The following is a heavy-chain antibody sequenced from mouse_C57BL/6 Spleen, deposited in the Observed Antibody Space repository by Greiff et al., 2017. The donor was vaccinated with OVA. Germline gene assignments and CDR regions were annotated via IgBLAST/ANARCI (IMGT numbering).Heavy chain of an antibody. CDR1: GYTFTSYW. CDR3: ARSGYYGSSPSWFAY. Sequence: QVQLKQPGAELVKPGASVKMSCKASGYTFTSYWITWVKQRPGQGLEWIGDIYPGSGSTNYNEKFKSKATLTVDTSSSTAYMQLSSLTSEDSAVYYCARSGYYGSSPSWFAYWGQGTLVTVSA. J-gene: IGHJ3*01. D-gene: IGHD1-1*01. V-gene: IGHV1-55*01. CDR2: IYPGSGST.